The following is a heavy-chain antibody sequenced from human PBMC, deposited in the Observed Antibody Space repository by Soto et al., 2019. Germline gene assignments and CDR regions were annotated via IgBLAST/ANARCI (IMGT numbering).Heavy chain of an antibody. D-gene: IGHD3-16*02. CDR2: IIPILGIA. Sequence: SVKVSCKASGGTFSSYTISWVRQAPGQGLEWMGRIIPILGIADYAQKFQGRVTITADKSTSTAYMELSSLRSEDTAVYYCARDYRRYYYYMDVWGKGTPVTVSS. CDR1: GGTFSSYT. J-gene: IGHJ6*03. V-gene: IGHV1-69*04. CDR3: ARDYRRYYYYMDV.